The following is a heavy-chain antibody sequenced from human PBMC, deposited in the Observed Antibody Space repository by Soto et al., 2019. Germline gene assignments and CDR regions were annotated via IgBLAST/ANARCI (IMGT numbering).Heavy chain of an antibody. CDR2: IYSGGST. D-gene: IGHD3-10*01. CDR3: ASRVRFALDY. Sequence: PGGSLRLSCAASGFTVNNNYMSWVRQAPGKGLEWVSVIYSGGSTYYADSVKGRFTISRDNSKNTLYLQMNSLRAEDTAVYYCASRVRFALDYWGRGTLVTVSS. V-gene: IGHV3-66*01. CDR1: GFTVNNNY. J-gene: IGHJ4*02.